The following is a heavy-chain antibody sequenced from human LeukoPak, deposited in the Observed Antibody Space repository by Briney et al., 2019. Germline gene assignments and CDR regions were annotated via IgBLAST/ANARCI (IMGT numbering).Heavy chain of an antibody. CDR3: ARAKLWFGELLSD. D-gene: IGHD3-10*01. Sequence: GASVKVSCKASGYTFTSYDINWVRQATGQGLEWMGWMNPSSGNTGYAQKFQGRVTITRNTSISTAYMELSSLRSEDTAVYYCARAKLWFGELLSDWGQGTLVTVSS. V-gene: IGHV1-8*03. CDR1: GYTFTSYD. CDR2: MNPSSGNT. J-gene: IGHJ4*02.